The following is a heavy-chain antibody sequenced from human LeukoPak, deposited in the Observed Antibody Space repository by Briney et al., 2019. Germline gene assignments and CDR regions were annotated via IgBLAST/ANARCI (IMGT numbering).Heavy chain of an antibody. J-gene: IGHJ1*01. D-gene: IGHD5-24*01. CDR3: ARHRSRWLQLGYFQH. CDR2: ISTYNVNT. V-gene: IGHV1-18*04. CDR1: GYTFTSHG. Sequence: ASVKVSCKASGYTFTSHGITWVRQAPGQGLEWMGWISTYNVNTNYAQKLQGRVTMTTDTSTSTAYMELRSLRSDDTAVYYCARHRSRWLQLGYFQHWGQGTLVTVSS.